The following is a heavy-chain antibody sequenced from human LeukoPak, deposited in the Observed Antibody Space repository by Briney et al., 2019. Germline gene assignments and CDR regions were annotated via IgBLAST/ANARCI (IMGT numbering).Heavy chain of an antibody. V-gene: IGHV4-39*01. Sequence: LETLSLTRTVSGGSLSSSRYYWGWVRPPPREGREWIGSIYYSGSTYYNPSLKSRVTISVDTSKNQFSLKLSSVTAADTAVYYCVVDTATPRVFDYWGQGTLVTVSS. D-gene: IGHD5-18*01. CDR3: VVDTATPRVFDY. CDR2: IYYSGST. J-gene: IGHJ4*02. CDR1: GGSLSSSRYY.